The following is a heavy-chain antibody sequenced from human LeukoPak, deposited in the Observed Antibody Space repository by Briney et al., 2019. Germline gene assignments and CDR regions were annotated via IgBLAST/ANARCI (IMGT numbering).Heavy chain of an antibody. D-gene: IGHD1-14*01. V-gene: IGHV3-21*01. CDR1: GCTLSTYS. CDR3: ARGNRLDY. CDR2: ISSYITYT. J-gene: IGHJ4*02. Sequence: GGSLRLSCAASGCTLSTYSMKWVRQAPGKGLEWVSSISSYITYTYSADSVKGRFTVSRDSAKNSLYLQMNSLRAEDTAVYYCARGNRLDYWGQGTLVTVSS.